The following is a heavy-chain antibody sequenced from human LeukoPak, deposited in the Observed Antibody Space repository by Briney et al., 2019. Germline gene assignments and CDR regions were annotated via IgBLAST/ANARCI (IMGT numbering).Heavy chain of an antibody. V-gene: IGHV4-34*01. Sequence: PSETLSLTCAVYGGSFSGYYWSWIRQPPGKGLEWIGEINHSGSTNYNPSLKSRVTISVDTSKNQLSLKLSSVTAADTAVYYCARDGGVAAAGFDYWGQGTLVTVSS. CDR2: INHSGST. D-gene: IGHD6-13*01. J-gene: IGHJ4*02. CDR3: ARDGGVAAAGFDY. CDR1: GGSFSGYY.